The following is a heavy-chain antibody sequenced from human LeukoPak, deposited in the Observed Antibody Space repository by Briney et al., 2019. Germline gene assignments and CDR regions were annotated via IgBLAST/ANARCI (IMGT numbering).Heavy chain of an antibody. J-gene: IGHJ5*02. Sequence: SETLSLTCTVSGGSINNYYWSWIRQPAGKGLEWIGRIYTRGSTNYNPSLKSRVTMSVDTSKNQFSLKLSSVTAADTAVYYCAMYDYGDYWFDPWGQGTLVTVSS. V-gene: IGHV4-4*07. CDR3: AMYDYGDYWFDP. CDR2: IYTRGST. D-gene: IGHD4-17*01. CDR1: GGSINNYY.